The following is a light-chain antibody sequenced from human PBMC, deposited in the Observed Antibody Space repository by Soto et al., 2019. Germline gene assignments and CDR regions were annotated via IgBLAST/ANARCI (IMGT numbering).Light chain of an antibody. CDR3: QAWDSSTAI. J-gene: IGLJ2*01. Sequence: SYELTQPPSVSVSPGQTASITCSGDKLGDKYACWYQQKPGQSPVLVIYQDSKRPSGIPERFSGSNSGNTATLTISGTQAMYEADYYCQAWDSSTAIVGGGTQLTVL. V-gene: IGLV3-1*01. CDR1: KLGDKY. CDR2: QDS.